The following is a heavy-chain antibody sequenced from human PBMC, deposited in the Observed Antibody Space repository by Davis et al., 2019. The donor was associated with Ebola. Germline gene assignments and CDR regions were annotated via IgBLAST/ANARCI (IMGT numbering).Heavy chain of an antibody. CDR2: MNPNSGNT. Sequence: ASVKVSCKASGYTFTSYDINWVRQATGQGLEWMGWMNPNSGNTGYAQKFQGRVTMTRNTSISTAYMELNSLRAEDTAVYYCAKDNYYGSGSRYYYYYGMDVWGKGTTVTVSS. V-gene: IGHV1-8*01. D-gene: IGHD3-10*01. CDR1: GYTFTSYD. J-gene: IGHJ6*04. CDR3: AKDNYYGSGSRYYYYYGMDV.